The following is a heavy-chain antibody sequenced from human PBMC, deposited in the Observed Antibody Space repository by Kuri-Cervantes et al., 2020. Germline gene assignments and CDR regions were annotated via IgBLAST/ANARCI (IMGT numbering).Heavy chain of an antibody. D-gene: IGHD3-10*01. V-gene: IGHV3-7*04. CDR1: GFTFSNYW. CDR3: ARGVVHFDY. CDR2: IKQDGSEK. J-gene: IGHJ4*02. Sequence: GGSLRLSCAASGFTFSNYWMSWVRQAPGKGLEWVANIKQDGSEKYYVDSVKGRFTVSRDNAKNSLYLQMDSLRAEDTALYYCARGVVHFDYWGQGTLVTVSS.